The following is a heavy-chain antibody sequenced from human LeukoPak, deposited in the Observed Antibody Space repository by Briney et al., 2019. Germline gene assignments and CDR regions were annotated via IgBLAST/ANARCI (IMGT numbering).Heavy chain of an antibody. D-gene: IGHD3-16*01. CDR2: ISAYSGNT. Sequence: ASVKVSCKAVGFTFTSYGVSWVRQAPGQGLEWMGLISAYSGNTHFAQKLQDRVTLTTDTSTSTAYMELRSLTSDDTAVYFCARDTKTTTMAGGNDYWGQGTLVTVSS. V-gene: IGHV1-18*01. J-gene: IGHJ4*02. CDR3: ARDTKTTTMAGGNDY. CDR1: GFTFTSYG.